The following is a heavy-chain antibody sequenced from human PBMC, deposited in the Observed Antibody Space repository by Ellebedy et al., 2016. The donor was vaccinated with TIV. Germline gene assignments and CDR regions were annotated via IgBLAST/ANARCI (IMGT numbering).Heavy chain of an antibody. CDR2: VVGSGERT. CDR3: ANVGGSGTYYNGY. CDR1: GFTFSSFA. V-gene: IGHV3-23*01. J-gene: IGHJ4*02. Sequence: GESLKISFAASGFTFSSFAMSWVRQAPGKGPEWVSAVVGSGERTSYADSVKGRFTISRDNSKNRLYLQMGSLKAEDTATYYCANVGGSGTYYNGYWGQGTLVTVSS. D-gene: IGHD3-10*01.